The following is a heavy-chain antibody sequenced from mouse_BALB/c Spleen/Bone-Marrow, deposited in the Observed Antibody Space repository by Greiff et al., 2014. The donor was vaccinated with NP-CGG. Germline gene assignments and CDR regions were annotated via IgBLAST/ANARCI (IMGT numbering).Heavy chain of an antibody. CDR2: IYPYNGVS. CDR3: ESRGEYFDV. Sequence: EVMVVESRPELVKPGASVKISCKASGYSFTGYYMHWVKQSHGNSLDWIGYIYPYNGVSSYNQKFKGKATLTVDKSSSTAYMELRSLTSDDSAVYYCESRGEYFDVWGAGTTVTVSS. V-gene: IGHV1-31*01. J-gene: IGHJ1*01. CDR1: GYSFTGYY.